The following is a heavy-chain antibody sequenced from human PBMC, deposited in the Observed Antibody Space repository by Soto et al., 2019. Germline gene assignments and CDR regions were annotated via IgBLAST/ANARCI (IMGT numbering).Heavy chain of an antibody. J-gene: IGHJ4*02. CDR1: GYTFTSYG. CDR3: ARVEFSGYYDILTGYYYFDY. CDR2: ISAYNGNT. V-gene: IGHV1-18*01. Sequence: ASVKVSCKASGYTFTSYGISCVRQAPGQGLEWMGWISAYNGNTNYAQKLQGRVTMTTDTSTSTAYMELRSLRSDDTAVYYCARVEFSGYYDILTGYYYFDYWGQGTLVTVSS. D-gene: IGHD3-9*01.